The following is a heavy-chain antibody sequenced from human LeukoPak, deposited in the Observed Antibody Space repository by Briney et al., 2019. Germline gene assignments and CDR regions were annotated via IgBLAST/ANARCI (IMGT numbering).Heavy chain of an antibody. CDR1: GGSFSGYY. CDR3: AKAVRAKRGYYYYMDL. CDR2: INHSGST. D-gene: IGHD3-10*01. J-gene: IGHJ6*03. V-gene: IGHV4-34*01. Sequence: SETLSLTCAVYGGSFSGYYWSWIRQPPGKGLEWIGEINHSGSTNYNPSLKSRVTISVDTSKNQFSLKLSSVTAADTAVYYCAKAVRAKRGYYYYMDLWGKGTTVTVSS.